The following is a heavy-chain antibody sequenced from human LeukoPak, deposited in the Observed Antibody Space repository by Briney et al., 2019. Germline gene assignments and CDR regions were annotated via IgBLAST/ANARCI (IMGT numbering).Heavy chain of an antibody. CDR2: ISGSGGST. D-gene: IGHD3-22*01. CDR1: GFTFSSPA. V-gene: IGHV3-23*01. Sequence: GGSLRLSCTASGFTFSSPAMSWVRQAPGKGLEWVSAISGSGGSTYYADSVKGRFTISRDNSKNTLYLQMNSLRAEDTAVYYCARGTNHYYDSSGYYPLGYWGQGTLVTVSS. J-gene: IGHJ4*02. CDR3: ARGTNHYYDSSGYYPLGY.